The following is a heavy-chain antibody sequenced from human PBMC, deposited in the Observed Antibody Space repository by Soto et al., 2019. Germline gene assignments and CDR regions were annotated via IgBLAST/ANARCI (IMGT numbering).Heavy chain of an antibody. V-gene: IGHV4-31*03. CDR1: GGFISSGGYY. CDR3: ARERCSTGCPMDV. D-gene: IGHD2-2*01. CDR2: IYHSGST. J-gene: IGHJ6*02. Sequence: QVQLQESGPGLMKPSQTLSLTCTVSGGFISSGGYYWAWIRQHPGKGLEWIGYIYHSGSTYYNPSLKSRVSISVDTSENQFSLRLSSGTAADTAIYYCARERCSTGCPMDVWGQGATVTVSS.